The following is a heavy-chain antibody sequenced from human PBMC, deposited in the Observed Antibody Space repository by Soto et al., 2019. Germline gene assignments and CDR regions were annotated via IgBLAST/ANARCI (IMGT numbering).Heavy chain of an antibody. D-gene: IGHD3-22*01. CDR2: ISYDGSNK. Sequence: QVQLVESGGGVVQPGRSLRLSCAASGFTFSSYGMHWVRQAPGKGLEWVAVISYDGSNKYYADSVKGRFTISRDNSKNTLYLQMNRLRAEDTAVYYCAKIVVITKDRDSGVDYWGQGTLVTVSS. CDR1: GFTFSSYG. CDR3: AKIVVITKDRDSGVDY. V-gene: IGHV3-30*18. J-gene: IGHJ4*02.